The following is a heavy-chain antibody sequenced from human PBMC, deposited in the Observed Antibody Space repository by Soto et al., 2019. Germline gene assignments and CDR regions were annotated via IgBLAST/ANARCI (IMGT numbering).Heavy chain of an antibody. D-gene: IGHD6-13*01. V-gene: IGHV6-1*01. CDR1: GDSVSSNSAA. CDR2: TYYRSKWYK. J-gene: IGHJ5*02. CDR3: AKLPAGADTPGGS. Sequence: QVQLQQSGPGLVKPSQTLSLTCAISGDSVSSNSAAWNWIRQSPSRGLEWLGRTYYRSKWYKEYGMALKTRIPITPDTPKHKLSLQPNSVIPEDTAIYYCAKLPAGADTPGGSWGQGTLVTVAS.